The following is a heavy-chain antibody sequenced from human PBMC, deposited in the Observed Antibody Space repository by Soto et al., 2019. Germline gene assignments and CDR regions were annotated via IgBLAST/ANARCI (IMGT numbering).Heavy chain of an antibody. Sequence: QVHLQESGPGLVKPSETLSLSCTVSGDSISNYYWSWIRQPAGKGLEWIVRIFPGGTIDYTSSLKSRVIMSVDTAKAPFSLNLTSVTAADTAVYSCARGPYCGTACYFSSWGQGIQVIVSS. CDR3: ARGPYCGTACYFSS. CDR2: IFPGGTI. V-gene: IGHV4-4*07. CDR1: GDSISNYY. D-gene: IGHD2-21*01. J-gene: IGHJ5*02.